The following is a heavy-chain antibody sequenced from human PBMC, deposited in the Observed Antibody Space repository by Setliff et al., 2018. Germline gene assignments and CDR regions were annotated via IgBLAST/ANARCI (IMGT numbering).Heavy chain of an antibody. D-gene: IGHD3-22*01. CDR2: IIPIFGTA. CDR3: ASPENYLDSSGYYVYYFDY. CDR1: GGTFSTYA. Sequence: GASVKVSCKTSGGTFSTYAISWVRQAPGQELEWMGGIIPIFGTANYAQKFQGRVTITTDESTSTAHMELSSLRSEDTAVYYCASPENYLDSSGYYVYYFDYWGQGTLVTVSS. V-gene: IGHV1-69*05. J-gene: IGHJ4*02.